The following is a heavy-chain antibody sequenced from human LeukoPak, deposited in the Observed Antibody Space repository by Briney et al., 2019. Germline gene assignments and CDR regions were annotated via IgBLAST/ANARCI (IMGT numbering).Heavy chain of an antibody. J-gene: IGHJ6*03. CDR1: GGSISSYY. D-gene: IGHD2-15*01. CDR3: ARDYWEVAATWGVYYYHMDV. Sequence: SETLSLTCSVSGGSISSYYWSWIRQPPGKGLEWIGSIYYSGRTNYNPSLQSRLNISVDPSKHQFYLKLSSVTAADTAVYYCARDYWEVAATWGVYYYHMDVWGEGTTVTVSS. CDR2: IYYSGRT. V-gene: IGHV4-59*01.